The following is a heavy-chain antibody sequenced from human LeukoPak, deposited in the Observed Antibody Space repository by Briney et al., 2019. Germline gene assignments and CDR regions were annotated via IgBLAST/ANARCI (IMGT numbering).Heavy chain of an antibody. V-gene: IGHV4-59*08. CDR2: IYYSGST. CDR3: ASTGYYDSSGYYDARYYYYYGMDV. Sequence: PSETLSLTCTVSGGSISSYYWSWIRQPPVKGLEWIGYIYYSGSTNYNPSLKSRVTISVDTSKNQFSLKLSSVTAADTAVYYCASTGYYDSSGYYDARYYYYYGMDVWGQGTTVTVSS. D-gene: IGHD3-22*01. J-gene: IGHJ6*02. CDR1: GGSISSYY.